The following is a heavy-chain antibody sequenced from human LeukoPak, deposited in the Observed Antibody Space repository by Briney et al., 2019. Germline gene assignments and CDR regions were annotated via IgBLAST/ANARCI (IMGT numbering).Heavy chain of an antibody. CDR1: GFTFW. V-gene: IGHV3-23*01. J-gene: IGHJ3*01. CDR3: ARSSYSSSSSV. D-gene: IGHD6-6*01. CDR2: ISGSGGST. Sequence: GGSLRLSCAASGFTFWMHWVRQAPGKGLEWVSAISGSGGSTYYAASVTGRFTISRDNSKNTLYLQMNSLRTEDTAVYYCARSSYSSSSSVWGQGTMVTVSS.